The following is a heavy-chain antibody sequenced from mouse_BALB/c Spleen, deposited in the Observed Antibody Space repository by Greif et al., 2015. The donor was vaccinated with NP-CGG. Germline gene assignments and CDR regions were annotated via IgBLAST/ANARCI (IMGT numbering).Heavy chain of an antibody. CDR2: IYPGNSDT. V-gene: IGHV1-5*01. D-gene: IGHD2-14*01. J-gene: IGHJ3*01. CDR1: GYTFTSYW. Sequence: VQLQQSGTVLARPGASVKMSCKASGYTFTSYWMHWVKQRPGQGLEWIGAIYPGNSDTSYNQKFKGKAKLTAVTSTSTAYMELSSLTNEDSAVYYCTPYYRYDWAWFAYWGQGTLVTVSA. CDR3: TPYYRYDWAWFAY.